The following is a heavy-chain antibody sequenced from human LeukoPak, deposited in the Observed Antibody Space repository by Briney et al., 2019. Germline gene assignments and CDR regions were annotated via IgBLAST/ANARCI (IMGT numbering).Heavy chain of an antibody. J-gene: IGHJ4*02. D-gene: IGHD6-13*01. CDR3: ARGRGTAGYFDQ. V-gene: IGHV3-74*01. CDR1: GFTFGRFW. Sequence: GGSLRLSCAASGFTFGRFWMYWVRQAPGKGPIWVSRINSDGSSTTYADSVRGRFTFSRDNAKNTLYLQMNSLRAEDTAVYYCARGRGTAGYFDQWGQGTLVTVSS. CDR2: INSDGSST.